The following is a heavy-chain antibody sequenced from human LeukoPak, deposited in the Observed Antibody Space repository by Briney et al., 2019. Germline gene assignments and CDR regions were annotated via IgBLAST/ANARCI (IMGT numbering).Heavy chain of an antibody. D-gene: IGHD3-10*01. Sequence: LSLTCAVYGGSFSGYYWSWIRQPPGKGLEWVAVISYDGSNKYYADSVKGRFTISRDNSKNTLYLQMNSLRAEDTAVYYCARDGMVRGVGFDYWGQGTLVTVSS. J-gene: IGHJ4*02. CDR1: GGSFSGYY. CDR2: ISYDGSNK. V-gene: IGHV3-30-3*01. CDR3: ARDGMVRGVGFDY.